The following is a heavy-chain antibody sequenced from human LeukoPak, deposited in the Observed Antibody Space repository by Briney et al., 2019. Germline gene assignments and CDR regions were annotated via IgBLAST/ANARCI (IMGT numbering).Heavy chain of an antibody. V-gene: IGHV1-2*02. CDR2: FNPNSGGE. CDR3: VRDFDDYGDS. J-gene: IGHJ4*02. Sequence: GASVKVSCKTSVYLFTRYYMHWVRLAPGQRLEWIGCFNPNSGGEKFPQKFDGRVTLTGDTSITTAYMELHRLTSDDTALYYCVRDFDDYGDSWGQGTLVTVSS. CDR1: VYLFTRYY.